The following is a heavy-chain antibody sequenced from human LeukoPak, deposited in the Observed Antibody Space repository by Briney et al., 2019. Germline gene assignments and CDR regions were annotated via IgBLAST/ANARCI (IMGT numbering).Heavy chain of an antibody. CDR1: GYTLTELS. CDR3: PTALGGGRGWFDP. V-gene: IGHV1-24*01. D-gene: IGHD3-16*01. J-gene: IGHJ5*02. Sequence: ASVTVSCKVSGYTLTELSMHWVRQAPGKGLEWMGGFDPEDGETIYAQKFQGRVTITEDTSTDTAYMELSSLGSEDTAVSYCPTALGGGRGWFDPWGQGTLVTVSS. CDR2: FDPEDGET.